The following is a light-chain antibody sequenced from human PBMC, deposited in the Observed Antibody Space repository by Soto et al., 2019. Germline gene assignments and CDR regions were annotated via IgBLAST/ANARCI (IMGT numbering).Light chain of an antibody. V-gene: IGKV1-5*01. CDR3: QLYNRNTWS. Sequence: DIQMTQSPSTLSASVGGRVTITCRASQSVGTWVAWYQQKPGKAPKLLIYGASNLESGVPSRFIGSGTGTEFTLTITTLQPDDFATYFCQLYNRNTWSFGPGTKV. CDR1: QSVGTW. J-gene: IGKJ1*01. CDR2: GAS.